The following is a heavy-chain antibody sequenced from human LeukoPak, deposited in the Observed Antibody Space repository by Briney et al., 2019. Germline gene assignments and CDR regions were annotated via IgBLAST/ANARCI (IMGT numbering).Heavy chain of an antibody. D-gene: IGHD6-13*01. CDR1: GASITIYY. J-gene: IGHJ4*02. V-gene: IGHV4-59*01. CDR3: AGGPSSSTSDF. Sequence: SETLSLTCTVSGASITIYYWSWIRQPPGKGLEWIGYMSHSGTTNYNPSLKSRVTISLDTSKNQFSLKLTSVTGADTAVYYCAGGPSSSTSDFWGQGTLVTVSS. CDR2: MSHSGTT.